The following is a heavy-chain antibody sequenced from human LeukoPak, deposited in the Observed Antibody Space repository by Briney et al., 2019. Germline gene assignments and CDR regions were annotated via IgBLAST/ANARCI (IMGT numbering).Heavy chain of an antibody. V-gene: IGHV4-4*02. CDR1: GGSINSNYW. CDR3: ARHYDLWSGYNY. Sequence: SETLSLTRAVSGGSINSNYWWTWVRQFPGKGLEWIGEIYHTGSVNYNLSLESRVTISRDRSKNQFSLMLRSVTAADTAVYYCARHYDLWSGYNYWGQGLLVTVSS. J-gene: IGHJ4*02. CDR2: IYHTGSV. D-gene: IGHD3-3*01.